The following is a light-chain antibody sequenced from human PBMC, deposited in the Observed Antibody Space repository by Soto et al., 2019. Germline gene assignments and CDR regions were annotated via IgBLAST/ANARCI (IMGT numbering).Light chain of an antibody. CDR3: AAWDDTLDAQV. J-gene: IGLJ3*02. CDR2: RNN. V-gene: IGLV1-47*01. Sequence: QSVLTQSPSASGTPGQRVTISCSGSRSNIGRNFAYWYQHVPGTAPRLLIKRNNERPSGVPDRFSGSKSGTSVSLAISGLRSDDEATYYCAAWDDTLDAQVFGGGTQLTVL. CDR1: RSNIGRNF.